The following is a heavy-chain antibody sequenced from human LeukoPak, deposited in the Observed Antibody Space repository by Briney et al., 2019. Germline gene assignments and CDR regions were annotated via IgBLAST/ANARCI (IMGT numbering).Heavy chain of an antibody. CDR3: ARVDGGYCSGGGCYANRFDP. CDR2: MYYSGSP. Sequence: SETLSLTCTVSGGPITTYYWSWIRQLPGKGLEWIAYMYYSGSPNYNPSLKSRVTMSVDTSNNQFSLKLSSVTAADTAVYYCARVDGGYCSGGGCYANRFDPWGQGTLVTVSS. D-gene: IGHD2-15*01. J-gene: IGHJ5*02. CDR1: GGPITTYY. V-gene: IGHV4-59*01.